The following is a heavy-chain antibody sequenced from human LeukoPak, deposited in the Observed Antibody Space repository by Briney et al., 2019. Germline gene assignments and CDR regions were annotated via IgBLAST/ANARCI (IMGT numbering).Heavy chain of an antibody. CDR1: GFTFSSYE. V-gene: IGHV3-48*03. CDR3: ARDNGYSYGSRGSNFDY. J-gene: IGHJ4*02. CDR2: ISSSGSTI. Sequence: GGSLRLSCAASGFTFSSYEMNWVRQAPGKGLEWVSYISSSGSTIYHADSVKGRFTISRDNAKNSLYLQMNSLRAEDTAVYYCARDNGYSYGSRGSNFDYWGQGTLVTVSS. D-gene: IGHD5-18*01.